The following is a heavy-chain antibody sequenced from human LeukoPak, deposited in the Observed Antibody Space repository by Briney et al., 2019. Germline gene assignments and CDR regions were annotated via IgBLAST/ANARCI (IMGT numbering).Heavy chain of an antibody. V-gene: IGHV4-4*02. J-gene: IGHJ4*02. CDR2: IYHSGTT. Sequence: PSETLSLTCTVSGGSLSSSTWWNWVRQPPGKGLEWIGQIYHSGTTNYNPSLKGRVSISVDESKNQFSLNLTSVTATDTAVYFCARHPNYYGSGWGQGIQVTVSS. CDR3: ARHPNYYGSG. CDR1: GGSLSSSTW. D-gene: IGHD3-10*01.